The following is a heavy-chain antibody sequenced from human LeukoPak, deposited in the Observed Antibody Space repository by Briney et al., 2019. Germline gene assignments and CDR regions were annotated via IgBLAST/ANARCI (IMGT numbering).Heavy chain of an antibody. CDR3: AKDRYSSSFNWFDP. D-gene: IGHD6-13*01. Sequence: SGGSLRLSCAASGFTFDDYAMHWVRQAPGKGLEWVSGISWNSGSIGYADSVKGRFTISRDNAKNSLYLQMNSLRAEDTALYYCAKDRYSSSFNWFDPWGQGTLATVSS. CDR2: ISWNSGSI. V-gene: IGHV3-9*01. J-gene: IGHJ5*02. CDR1: GFTFDDYA.